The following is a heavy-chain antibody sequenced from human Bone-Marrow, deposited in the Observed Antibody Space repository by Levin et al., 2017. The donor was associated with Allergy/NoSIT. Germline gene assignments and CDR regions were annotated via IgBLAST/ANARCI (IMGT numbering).Heavy chain of an antibody. D-gene: IGHD2-15*01. V-gene: IGHV4-61*02. Sequence: SETLSLTCTVSGDSITSVSYYWSWVRLPAGKGLEWIGRINTSGSTNYNPSRKSPVTFSVDTSKNQFSLKLSSVTATDTAVYYCARDRVIAATPHSYYYYMAVWGKGTAVTVSS. CDR2: INTSGST. J-gene: IGHJ6*03. CDR1: GDSITSVSYY. CDR3: ARDRVIAATPHSYYYYMAV.